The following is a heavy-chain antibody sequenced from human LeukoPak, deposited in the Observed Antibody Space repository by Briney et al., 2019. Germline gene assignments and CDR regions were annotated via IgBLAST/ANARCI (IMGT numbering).Heavy chain of an antibody. Sequence: PGGSLRLSCAASGFTFSSYAMSWVRQAPGKGLEWLSGVSPPGGGTYYADSVKGRFTISRDDSKNTLSLQMNSLRVEDTAVYYCARDLAWGAFDYWGQGTLVTVSS. CDR2: VSPPGGGT. CDR1: GFTFSSYA. V-gene: IGHV3-23*01. CDR3: ARDLAWGAFDY. D-gene: IGHD7-27*01. J-gene: IGHJ4*02.